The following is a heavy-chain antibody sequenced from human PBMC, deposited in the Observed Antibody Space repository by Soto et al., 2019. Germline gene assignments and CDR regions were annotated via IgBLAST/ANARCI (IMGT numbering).Heavy chain of an antibody. CDR3: VKAAGRQLVAYYFDS. D-gene: IGHD6-19*01. CDR1: GFTFSSLA. V-gene: IGHV3-23*01. CDR2: ITSGGGGGT. Sequence: GGSLRLSCAASGFTFSSLAMSWVRQAPGKGLQWVSMITSGGGGGTYYADSVKGRFTISRDNSRDTLYLQMSSLRAEDTAVYYCVKAAGRQLVAYYFDSWGQGTLVTVSS. J-gene: IGHJ4*02.